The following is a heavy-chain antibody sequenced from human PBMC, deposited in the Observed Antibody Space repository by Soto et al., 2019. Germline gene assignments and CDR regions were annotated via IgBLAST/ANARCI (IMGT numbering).Heavy chain of an antibody. V-gene: IGHV3-74*03. D-gene: IGHD3-16*01. Sequence: VGSLRLSCAASYFSLSPYWMHWVRQVPGRGLGWVARLSSDGFGAAYADSVKGRFFISRDIARNTLSLQMNSLRADDTAVYYCARDLGGPDYWGRGTSVTVSS. CDR1: YFSLSPYW. J-gene: IGHJ4*02. CDR2: LSSDGFGA. CDR3: ARDLGGPDY.